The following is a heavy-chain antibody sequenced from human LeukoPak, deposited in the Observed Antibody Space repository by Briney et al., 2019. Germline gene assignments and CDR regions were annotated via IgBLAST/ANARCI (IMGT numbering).Heavy chain of an antibody. CDR2: INPNSGGT. D-gene: IGHD3-22*01. CDR1: GYTFTGYY. J-gene: IGHJ4*02. CDR3: ARALYYDSSGYYENFDY. V-gene: IGHV1-2*02. Sequence: AASVKVSCKASGYTFTGYYMHWVRQAPGQGLEWMGWINPNSGGTNYAQKFQGRVTMTRDTSISTAYMELSRLRSDDTSVYYCARALYYDSSGYYENFDYWGQGTLVTVSS.